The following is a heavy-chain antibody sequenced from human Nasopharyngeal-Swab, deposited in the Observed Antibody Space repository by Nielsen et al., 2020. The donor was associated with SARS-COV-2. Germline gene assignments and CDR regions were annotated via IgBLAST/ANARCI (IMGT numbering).Heavy chain of an antibody. CDR2: ISSSSTI. D-gene: IGHD2-21*02. J-gene: IGHJ3*02. Sequence: GESLKISCAASGFTFSSYSMNWVRQAPGKGLEWVSYISSSSTIYYADSVKGRFTISRDNAKNSLYLQMNSPRDEDTAVYYCARESVAAILDAFDIWGQGTMVTVSS. CDR1: GFTFSSYS. V-gene: IGHV3-48*02. CDR3: ARESVAAILDAFDI.